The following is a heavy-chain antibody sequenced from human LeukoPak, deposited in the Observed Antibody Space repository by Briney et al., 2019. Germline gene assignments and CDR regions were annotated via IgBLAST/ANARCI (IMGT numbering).Heavy chain of an antibody. D-gene: IGHD3-10*01. CDR2: IRDDGSNK. V-gene: IGHV3-30*02. CDR1: GFTFSSYG. J-gene: IGHJ5*02. CDR3: AHSGYPGWFDP. Sequence: GGSLRLSCAASGFTFSSYGMHWVRQAPGKGLEWVAFIRDDGSNKYYADSVKGRFTISRDNSKNTLYLQMNSLRAEDTAVYYCAHSGYPGWFDPWGQGTLVTVSS.